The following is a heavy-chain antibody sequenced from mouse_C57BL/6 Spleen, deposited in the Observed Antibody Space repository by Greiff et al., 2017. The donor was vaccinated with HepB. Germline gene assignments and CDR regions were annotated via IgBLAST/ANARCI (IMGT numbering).Heavy chain of an antibody. CDR2: IYPRSGNT. V-gene: IGHV1-81*01. D-gene: IGHD2-5*01. CDR1: GYTFTSYG. CDR3: ARRGYSNYDGWYFDV. Sequence: VQRVESGAELARPGASVKLSCKASGYTFTSYGISWVKQRTGQGLEWIGEIYPRSGNTYYNEKFKGKATLTADKSSSTAYMELRSLTSEDSAVYFCARRGYSNYDGWYFDVWGTGTTVTVSS. J-gene: IGHJ1*03.